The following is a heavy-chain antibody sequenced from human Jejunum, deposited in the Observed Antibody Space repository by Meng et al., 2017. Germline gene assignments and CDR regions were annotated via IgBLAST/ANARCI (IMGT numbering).Heavy chain of an antibody. Sequence: QVQLQESGPGLVKPSQTWSLTCTVSGGSISSGGYYWSWIRLHPGKGLEWLGYIYYSGSTYYNPSLKTRLTMSVDTSKNQFSLKLPSVTDADTAVYFCARVGPMYCSGSSCYSFDPWGPGTLVTVSS. J-gene: IGHJ5*02. V-gene: IGHV4-31*03. CDR2: IYYSGST. CDR1: GGSISSGGYY. CDR3: ARVGPMYCSGSSCYSFDP. D-gene: IGHD2-15*01.